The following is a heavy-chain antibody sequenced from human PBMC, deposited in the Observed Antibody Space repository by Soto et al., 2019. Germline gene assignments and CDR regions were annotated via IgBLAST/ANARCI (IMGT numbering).Heavy chain of an antibody. D-gene: IGHD4-17*01. J-gene: IGHJ4*02. CDR1: GVYVSNKTYY. Sequence: PSATLSLPCSFSGVYVSNKTYYWSCIRQLPGQRLEWIGYVYYSGTTNYNPSLKSRVTISVDLSKNQFSLRLSSVTTADTALYYCARTTAVPNTLRSRYFFDYWGQGNLVTGSS. CDR2: VYYSGTT. CDR3: ARTTAVPNTLRSRYFFDY. V-gene: IGHV4-61*01.